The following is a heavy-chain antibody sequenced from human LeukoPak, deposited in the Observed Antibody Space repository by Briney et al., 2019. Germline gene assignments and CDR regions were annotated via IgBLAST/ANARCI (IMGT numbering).Heavy chain of an antibody. CDR3: ATLGGTVTASGGDY. Sequence: ASVKVSCKASGYTLTSYAMHWVRQAPGQRLEWMGWINAGNGNTKYSQKFQGRVTITRDTSASTAYMELSSLRSEDTAVYYCATLGGTVTASGGDYWGQGTLVTVSS. V-gene: IGHV1-3*01. CDR1: GYTLTSYA. CDR2: INAGNGNT. D-gene: IGHD4-17*01. J-gene: IGHJ4*02.